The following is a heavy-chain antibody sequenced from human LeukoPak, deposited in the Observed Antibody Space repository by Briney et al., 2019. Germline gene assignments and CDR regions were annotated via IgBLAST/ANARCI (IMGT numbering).Heavy chain of an antibody. J-gene: IGHJ4*02. V-gene: IGHV3-23*01. Sequence: GGSLRLSCAAAGFSFGSYAMSWVRQAPGRGLEWVSGISDNCGGTYYGDSVKGRFTISRDNSKNMLYLQMNGLRAEDTALYYCAKERSTVGTPLFDNWGQGILVTVSS. D-gene: IGHD2-15*01. CDR3: AKERSTVGTPLFDN. CDR2: ISDNCGGT. CDR1: GFSFGSYA.